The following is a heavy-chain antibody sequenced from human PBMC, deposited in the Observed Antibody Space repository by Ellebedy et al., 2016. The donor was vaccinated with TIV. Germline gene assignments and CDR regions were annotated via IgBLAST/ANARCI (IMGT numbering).Heavy chain of an antibody. Sequence: SETLSLTXAVYGGSFSGYYWSWIRQPPGKGLEWIGEINYSGSTNYNPSLKSRVTISVDTSKNQFSLKLSSVTAADTAVYYCARVHDILTGYYPKPTYYFDYWGQGTLVTVSS. CDR1: GGSFSGYY. CDR2: INYSGST. CDR3: ARVHDILTGYYPKPTYYFDY. D-gene: IGHD3-9*01. J-gene: IGHJ4*02. V-gene: IGHV4-34*01.